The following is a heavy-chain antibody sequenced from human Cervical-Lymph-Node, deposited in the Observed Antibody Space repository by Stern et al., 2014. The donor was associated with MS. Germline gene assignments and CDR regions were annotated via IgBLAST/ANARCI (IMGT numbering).Heavy chain of an antibody. CDR1: GYTFTDYY. V-gene: IGHV1-2*02. D-gene: IGHD2-21*02. Sequence: VQLVESGAEVKKPGASVKVSCKPSGYTFTDYYIHWVRQAPGQGLEWMGWINPNNGVRRHAQNFQGRVTMTRDTSISTAYMELNRLTSDDTAVYYCARFEPTSVGDFYYGMDVWGQGTTVTVS. J-gene: IGHJ6*02. CDR2: INPNNGVR. CDR3: ARFEPTSVGDFYYGMDV.